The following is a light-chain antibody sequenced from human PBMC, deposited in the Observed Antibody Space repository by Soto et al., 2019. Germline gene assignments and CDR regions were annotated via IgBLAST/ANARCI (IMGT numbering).Light chain of an antibody. Sequence: LTQPASVSGSPGQSITISCTGTSSDVGGYNYVSWYQQYPGKVPKVMIYEVSNRPSGVSNRFSGSKSGNTASLTISGVQAEDEADYYCSSYTGSTYVFGTGTKVTVL. CDR3: SSYTGSTYV. V-gene: IGLV2-14*01. CDR2: EVS. CDR1: SSDVGGYNY. J-gene: IGLJ1*01.